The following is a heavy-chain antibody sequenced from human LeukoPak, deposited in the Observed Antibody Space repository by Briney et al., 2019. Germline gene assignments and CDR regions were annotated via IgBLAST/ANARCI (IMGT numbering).Heavy chain of an antibody. CDR3: ARGIVVVPAATNAGMDV. CDR1: GFTFSSYS. J-gene: IGHJ6*02. V-gene: IGHV3-21*01. D-gene: IGHD2-2*01. Sequence: GGSLRLSCAASGFTFSSYSMNWVRQAPGKGLAWVSSISSSSSYIYYADSVKGRFTISRDNAKNSLYLQMNSLRAEDTAVYYCARGIVVVPAATNAGMDVWGQGTTVTVSS. CDR2: ISSSSSYI.